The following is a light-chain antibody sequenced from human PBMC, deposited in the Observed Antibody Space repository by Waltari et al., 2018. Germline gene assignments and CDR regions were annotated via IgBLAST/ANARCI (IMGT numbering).Light chain of an antibody. V-gene: IGKV1-33*01. CDR2: DAS. CDR1: QDIANF. Sequence: DIQMTQSPSSLSASLGDRVTITCRASQDIANFLNWYQHKPGNPPKLLVYDASNMASGVPSRFSAYGSTTSFTVTISSLQPEDIGTYYCQQYDHVPYTFGQGTKLEIK. CDR3: QQYDHVPYT. J-gene: IGKJ2*01.